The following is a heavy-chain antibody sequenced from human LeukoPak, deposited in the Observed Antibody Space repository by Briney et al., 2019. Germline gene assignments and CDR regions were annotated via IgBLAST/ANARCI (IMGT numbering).Heavy chain of an antibody. CDR3: ARQEYYFDY. Sequence: SETLSLTCTVSGGSISSSSYYWGWIRQPPGKGLEWIGSIYYSGSTYYNPSLKSRVTISVDTSKNQFSLKLSSVTAADTAVYHCARQEYYFDYWGQGTLVTVSS. D-gene: IGHD3-10*01. CDR1: GGSISSSSYY. CDR2: IYYSGST. V-gene: IGHV4-39*01. J-gene: IGHJ4*02.